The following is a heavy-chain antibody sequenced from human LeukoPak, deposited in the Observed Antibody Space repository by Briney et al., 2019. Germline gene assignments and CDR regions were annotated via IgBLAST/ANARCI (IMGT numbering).Heavy chain of an antibody. CDR3: AKDPNYYGSGSYYTY. J-gene: IGHJ4*02. CDR1: GFTFDDYA. CDR2: ISWNSGSI. Sequence: PGGSLRLSCAASGFTFDDYAMHWVRQAPGKGLEWVSGISWNSGSIGYADSVKGRFTISRDNAKNSLYLQMNSLRAEDTAVYYCAKDPNYYGSGSYYTYWGQGTLVTVSS. V-gene: IGHV3-9*01. D-gene: IGHD3-10*01.